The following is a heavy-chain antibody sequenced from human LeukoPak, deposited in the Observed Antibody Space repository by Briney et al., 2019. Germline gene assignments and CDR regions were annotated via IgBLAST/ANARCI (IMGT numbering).Heavy chain of an antibody. J-gene: IGHJ4*02. Sequence: ASVKVSCKASGGTFSNYAITWVRQAPGQGLEWMGGIIPIFGTANYAQNFQGRVTITADESTSTAYMELSSLGSGDTAMYYCVRDPGSGSNIWAYWGQGTLVTVSS. CDR3: VRDPGSGSNIWAY. D-gene: IGHD1-26*01. CDR2: IIPIFGTA. CDR1: GGTFSNYA. V-gene: IGHV1-69*13.